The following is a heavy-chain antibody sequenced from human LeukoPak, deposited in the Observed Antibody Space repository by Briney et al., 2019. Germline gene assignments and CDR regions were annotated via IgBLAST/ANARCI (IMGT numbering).Heavy chain of an antibody. D-gene: IGHD6-13*01. CDR2: IYPGNSDT. J-gene: IGHJ3*02. V-gene: IGHV5-51*01. CDR1: GYNFVTYW. CDR3: ARPPAAGTFSPFDI. Sequence: ESLKISCKGSGYNFVTYWIAWVRQIPGKGLEWMGIIYPGNSDTRYSPSFQGQVTISADKSISTAYLQWSSLKASDTAIYYCARPPAAGTFSPFDIWGQGTMVTVSS.